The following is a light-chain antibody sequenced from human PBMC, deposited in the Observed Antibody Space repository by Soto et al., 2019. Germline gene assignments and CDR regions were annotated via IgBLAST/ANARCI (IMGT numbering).Light chain of an antibody. CDR1: QSVYNNY. Sequence: EIVLTQSPGTLSLSPGERATLSCRASQSVYNNYLAWYQHKPGQTPRLLVNGASNRATGIPDRFSGGGSGTDCTLTISSLEPEDFAVYYCQQYGLPPHSFGQGTRVEIK. V-gene: IGKV3-20*01. CDR3: QQYGLPPHS. CDR2: GAS. J-gene: IGKJ2*01.